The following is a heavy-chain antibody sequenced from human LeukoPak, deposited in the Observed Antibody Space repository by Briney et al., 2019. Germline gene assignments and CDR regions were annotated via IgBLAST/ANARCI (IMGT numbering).Heavy chain of an antibody. CDR1: GFTFSSYW. D-gene: IGHD2-2*01. V-gene: IGHV3-74*01. CDR2: INSDGSIT. J-gene: IGHJ4*02. Sequence: GGSLRLSCAASGFTFSSYWMHWVRQAPGKGLVWVSRINSDGSITTYADSVRGRFTISRDNAKSTLYLQMNSLRAEATAVYYCASSTQISKYADYWGQGALVTVSS. CDR3: ASSTQISKYADY.